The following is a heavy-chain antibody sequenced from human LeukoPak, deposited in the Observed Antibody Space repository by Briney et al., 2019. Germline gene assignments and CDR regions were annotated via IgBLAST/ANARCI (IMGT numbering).Heavy chain of an antibody. CDR1: GGSISSYY. D-gene: IGHD4-17*01. Sequence: SETLSLTCTVSGGSISSYYWSWIRQPPGKGLEWIGYIYYSGSTNYNPSLKSRVTISVDTSKNQFSLKLSSVTAADTAVYHCARDDYGDFHFDYWGQGTLVTVSS. J-gene: IGHJ4*02. CDR3: ARDDYGDFHFDY. V-gene: IGHV4-59*01. CDR2: IYYSGST.